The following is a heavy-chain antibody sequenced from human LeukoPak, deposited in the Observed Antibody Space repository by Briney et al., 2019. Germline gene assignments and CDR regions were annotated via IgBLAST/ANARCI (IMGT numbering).Heavy chain of an antibody. Sequence: ASVKVSCKASGYTITSYYMHWVRQAPGQGLELMGIINPSGGSTSYEQKFQGRVTMTRDMSTSTVYMELSSLRSEDTAVYYCARGRWSPPFDFWGQGTLVTVSS. D-gene: IGHD4-23*01. V-gene: IGHV1-46*01. CDR1: GYTITSYY. CDR2: INPSGGST. CDR3: ARGRWSPPFDF. J-gene: IGHJ4*02.